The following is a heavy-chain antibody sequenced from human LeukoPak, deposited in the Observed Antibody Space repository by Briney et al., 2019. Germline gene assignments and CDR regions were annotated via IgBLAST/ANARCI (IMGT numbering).Heavy chain of an antibody. CDR2: ISSSSSYI. V-gene: IGHV3-21*01. Sequence: GGSLRLSCAASGFTFSSYSMNWVRQAPGKGLEWVSSISSSSSYIYYADSVKGRFTISRDNAKNSLYLQMNSLRAEDTAVYYCASGSGSITGTLYYFDYWGQGTLVTVSS. CDR3: ASGSGSITGTLYYFDY. CDR1: GFTFSSYS. D-gene: IGHD1-20*01. J-gene: IGHJ4*02.